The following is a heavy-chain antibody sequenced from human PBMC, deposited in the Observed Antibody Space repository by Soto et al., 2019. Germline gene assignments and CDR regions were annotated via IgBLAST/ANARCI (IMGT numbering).Heavy chain of an antibody. CDR1: GFTVSSNY. CDR3: ARERDGHNPNWFDL. J-gene: IGHJ5*02. D-gene: IGHD2-8*01. CDR2: IYSGGST. Sequence: EVQVVETGGGLIQPGGSLRLSCAVSGFTVSSNYMSWVRQPPGKGPEWVSDIYSGGSTYYADSVKGRFTISRDNSKNTLYLQMNSLRAEDTAVYYCARERDGHNPNWFDLWGQGTLVTGSS. V-gene: IGHV3-53*02.